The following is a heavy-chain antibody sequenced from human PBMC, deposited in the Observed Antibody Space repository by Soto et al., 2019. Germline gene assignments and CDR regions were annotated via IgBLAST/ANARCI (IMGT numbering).Heavy chain of an antibody. CDR3: ARCDGSATYCFFFAY. CDR2: INHSGST. J-gene: IGHJ4*02. V-gene: IGHV4-34*01. D-gene: IGHD3-10*01. Sequence: PSETLSLTCAVYGGSFSGYYWSWIRQPPGKGLEWIGEINHSGSTNYNPSLKSRVTISVDTSKNQFSLKLSSVTAADTAVYYCARCDGSATYCFFFAYWGQGTPVTVSS. CDR1: GGSFSGYY.